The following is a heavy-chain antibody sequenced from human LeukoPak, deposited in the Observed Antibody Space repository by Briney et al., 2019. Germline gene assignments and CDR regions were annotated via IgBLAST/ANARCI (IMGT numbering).Heavy chain of an antibody. D-gene: IGHD5-18*01. Sequence: ASVKVSCKASGYTFTTYGITWVRQAPGQGLEWMGWISTYSGNTNYALKFQGRLTMTTDTSTSTVNMELRSLRSDDTAVYYCAKASWIQLWLPDYWGQGTLVTVSS. CDR2: ISTYSGNT. J-gene: IGHJ4*02. V-gene: IGHV1-18*01. CDR3: AKASWIQLWLPDY. CDR1: GYTFTTYG.